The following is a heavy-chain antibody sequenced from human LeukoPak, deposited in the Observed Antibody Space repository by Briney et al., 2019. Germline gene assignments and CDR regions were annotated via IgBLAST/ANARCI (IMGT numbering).Heavy chain of an antibody. D-gene: IGHD3-10*01. CDR2: IYYSATA. J-gene: IGHJ4*02. Sequence: SETLSLTCTVSGASISSHYWSWIRQPPGKRLEWIGFIYYSATASYNPSLKSRGTLSVDTSKNQFSLELTSVSAADTAVYYCAREKPDYGSGSYYTHWGQGTLVTVSS. V-gene: IGHV4-59*11. CDR3: AREKPDYGSGSYYTH. CDR1: GASISSHY.